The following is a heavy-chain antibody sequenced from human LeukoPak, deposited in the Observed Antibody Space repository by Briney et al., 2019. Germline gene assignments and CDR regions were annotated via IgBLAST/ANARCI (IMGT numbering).Heavy chain of an antibody. V-gene: IGHV4-31*03. CDR3: ARVRNYCSGGSCYPNWFDP. J-gene: IGHJ5*02. Sequence: SQTLSLTCSVSGASISSGGYYWSWIRQHPGKGLEYIGYIYYSGHTYYNPSLKSRVTISVDTSKNQFSLKLSSVTAADTAVYYCARVRNYCSGGSCYPNWFDPWGQGTLVTVSS. D-gene: IGHD2-15*01. CDR1: GASISSGGYY. CDR2: IYYSGHT.